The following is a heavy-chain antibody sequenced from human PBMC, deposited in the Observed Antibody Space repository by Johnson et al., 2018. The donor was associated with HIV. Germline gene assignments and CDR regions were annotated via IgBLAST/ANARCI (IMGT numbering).Heavy chain of an antibody. D-gene: IGHD3-22*01. CDR3: ASGYYDSSGYYPDAFDI. Sequence: MLLVESGGGLVKPGGSLRLSCAASGFTFINAWMNWVRQAPGKGLEWVSGISWNSGSIGYADSVKGRFTISRDNAKNSLYLQMNSLRAEDTAVYYCASGYYDSSGYYPDAFDIWGQGTMVTVSS. V-gene: IGHV3-48*04. CDR2: ISWNSGSI. J-gene: IGHJ3*02. CDR1: GFTFINAW.